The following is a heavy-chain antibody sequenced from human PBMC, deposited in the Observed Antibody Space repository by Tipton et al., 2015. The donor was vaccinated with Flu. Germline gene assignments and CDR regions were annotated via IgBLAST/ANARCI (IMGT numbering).Heavy chain of an antibody. J-gene: IGHJ4*02. CDR2: IYTTGST. V-gene: IGHV4-4*09. D-gene: IGHD3-10*01. Sequence: TLSLTCTVSGGSMSGYYWSWIRQPPGKTLEWIGRIYTTGSTNYNPSLRSRVTISGDTSKNHFSVQLSSVTAADTAVYYCARSPSYSGSGVYPYYFDDWGQGTLVTVSS. CDR3: ARSPSYSGSGVYPYYFDD. CDR1: GGSMSGYY.